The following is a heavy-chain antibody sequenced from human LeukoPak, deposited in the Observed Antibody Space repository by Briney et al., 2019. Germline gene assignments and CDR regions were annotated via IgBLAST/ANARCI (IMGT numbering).Heavy chain of an antibody. J-gene: IGHJ4*02. CDR3: AKSGYDFWSGLLLYYFGY. CDR2: ISYDGSNK. CDR1: GFTFSSYA. Sequence: PGGSLRLSCAASGFTFSSYAMHWVRQAPGKGLEWVAVISYDGSNKYYADSVKGRFTISRDNSKNTLYLQMNSLRAEDTAVYYCAKSGYDFWSGLLLYYFGYWGQGTLVTVSS. V-gene: IGHV3-30-3*02. D-gene: IGHD3-3*01.